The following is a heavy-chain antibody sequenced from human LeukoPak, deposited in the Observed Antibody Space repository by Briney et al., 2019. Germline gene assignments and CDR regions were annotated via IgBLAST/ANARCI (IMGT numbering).Heavy chain of an antibody. V-gene: IGHV4-34*01. D-gene: IGHD3-10*01. J-gene: IGHJ5*02. CDR2: INHSGST. CDR3: ARVNKAVRGLWGAYNWFDP. Sequence: SETLSLTCAVYGGSFSGYYWSWIRQPPGKGLEWIGEINHSGSTNYNPSLKSRVTISVDTSKNQFSLKLSSVTAADTAVYYCARVNKAVRGLWGAYNWFDPWGQGTLVTVSS. CDR1: GGSFSGYY.